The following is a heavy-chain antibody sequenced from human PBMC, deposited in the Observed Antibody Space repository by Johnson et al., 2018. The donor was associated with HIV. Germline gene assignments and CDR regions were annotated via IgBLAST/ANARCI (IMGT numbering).Heavy chain of an antibody. Sequence: QVQLVESGGGVVQPGRSLRLSCAASGFTFSSYAMHWVRQAPAKGLEWVAVISYDGSDKDYADSVKGRFTISRDNSKNTLYLQMNSLRAEDTAVYYCARIDYSNYDSSGPDGHDAFDIWGQGTMVTVSS. CDR1: GFTFSSYA. V-gene: IGHV3-30*14. CDR3: ARIDYSNYDSSGPDGHDAFDI. J-gene: IGHJ3*02. CDR2: ISYDGSDK. D-gene: IGHD3-22*01.